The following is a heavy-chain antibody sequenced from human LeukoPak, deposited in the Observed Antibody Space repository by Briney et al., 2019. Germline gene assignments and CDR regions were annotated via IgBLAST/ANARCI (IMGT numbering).Heavy chain of an antibody. Sequence: GESLKTSCKGSGYSFTSYWIGWVRKMPGNGLEWMGIIYPGDSDTRYSPSFQGQVTISADKSISTAYLQWSSLKASDTAMYYCARYKIVGATRNFDYWGQGTLVTVSS. CDR2: IYPGDSDT. V-gene: IGHV5-51*01. D-gene: IGHD1-26*01. CDR1: GYSFTSYW. J-gene: IGHJ4*02. CDR3: ARYKIVGATRNFDY.